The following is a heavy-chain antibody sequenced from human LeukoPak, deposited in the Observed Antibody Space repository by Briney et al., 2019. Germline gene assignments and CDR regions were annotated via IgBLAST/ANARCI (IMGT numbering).Heavy chain of an antibody. Sequence: GGSLRLSCSASGFTFNFYAIHWVRQAPGKGLEYVSSIGTNGISTHYADSVTGRFTISRDNSKNSLYLQMSSLRAEDTAVYYCVKGQEVVYAPTFDYWGQGTLVTVSS. V-gene: IGHV3-64D*09. D-gene: IGHD2-8*02. J-gene: IGHJ4*02. CDR3: VKGQEVVYAPTFDY. CDR2: IGTNGIST. CDR1: GFTFNFYA.